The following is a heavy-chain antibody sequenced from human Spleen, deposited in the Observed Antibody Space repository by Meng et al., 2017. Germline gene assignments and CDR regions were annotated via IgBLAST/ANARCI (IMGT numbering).Heavy chain of an antibody. CDR3: ARDEDISAAGKLFGDY. D-gene: IGHD6-25*01. CDR1: GYTFTSYY. CDR2: INPSGGSA. J-gene: IGHJ4*02. Sequence: ASVKVSCKTSGYTFTSYYMHWVRQAPGQGLEWVGMINPSGGSARYEQKFQGRVTMTRDTSSSTVYMELRGLSSEDTAVYYCARDEDISAAGKLFGDYWGQGTLVTVSS. V-gene: IGHV1-46*01.